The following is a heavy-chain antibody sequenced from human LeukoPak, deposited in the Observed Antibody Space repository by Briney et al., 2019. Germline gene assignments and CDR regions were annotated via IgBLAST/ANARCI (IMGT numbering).Heavy chain of an antibody. CDR1: GFTFSDYS. CDR3: ARDLSAPPHLVTYYYYMDV. Sequence: GGSLRLSCAASGFTFSDYSINWVRQAPGKGLEWVSSINPTSTSIYYADAVRGRFTISRDNAKSSLYLQMNSLRAEDTAVYYCARDLSAPPHLVTYYYYMDVWGKGATVTVSS. D-gene: IGHD6-13*01. CDR2: INPTSTSI. V-gene: IGHV3-21*01. J-gene: IGHJ6*03.